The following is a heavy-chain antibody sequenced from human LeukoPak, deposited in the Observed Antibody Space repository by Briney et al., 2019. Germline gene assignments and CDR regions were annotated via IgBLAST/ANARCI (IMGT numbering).Heavy chain of an antibody. V-gene: IGHV3-48*03. J-gene: IGHJ6*03. Sequence: GGSLRLSCAASGFTFSSYEMNWVRQAPGKGLEWVSYTSSSGSTIYYSDSVKGRFTISRDNAKNSLYLQMNSLRADDTAVYYCARSSVGATPYYSYMDVWGKGTTVTVSS. D-gene: IGHD1-26*01. CDR2: TSSSGSTI. CDR1: GFTFSSYE. CDR3: ARSSVGATPYYSYMDV.